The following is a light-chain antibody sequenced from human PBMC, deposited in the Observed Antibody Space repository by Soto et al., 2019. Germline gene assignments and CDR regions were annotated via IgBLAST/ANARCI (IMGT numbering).Light chain of an antibody. Sequence: EIVLTQSPGTLSLSPGEGATLSCRASQSVSSSYLAWYQQKPGQAPRLLIYGASSRATAIPDRFSGRGSGKDFTLTISRLEPEDFALYYCQQYGSSLFTFGPGTKVDIK. CDR1: QSVSSSY. V-gene: IGKV3-20*01. CDR3: QQYGSSLFT. J-gene: IGKJ3*01. CDR2: GAS.